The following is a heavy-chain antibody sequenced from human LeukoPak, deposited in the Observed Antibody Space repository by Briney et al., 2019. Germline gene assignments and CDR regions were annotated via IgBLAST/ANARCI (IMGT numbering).Heavy chain of an antibody. D-gene: IGHD3-22*01. J-gene: IGHJ1*01. CDR3: ARESGDYYYDSSGYYPW. Sequence: AVNVSCKASGGTFSSYAISWVRQAPGQGLEWMGRIIPILGIANYAQKFQGRVTITADKSTSTAYMELSSLRSEDTAVYYCARESGDYYYDSSGYYPWWGRGNLGSVSS. CDR1: GGTFSSYA. CDR2: IIPILGIA. V-gene: IGHV1-69*04.